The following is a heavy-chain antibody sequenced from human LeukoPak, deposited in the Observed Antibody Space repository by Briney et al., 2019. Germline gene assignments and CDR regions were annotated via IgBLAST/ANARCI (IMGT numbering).Heavy chain of an antibody. D-gene: IGHD6-19*01. CDR2: INPNSGGT. J-gene: IGHJ5*02. CDR3: ARSGPVSGWYGGDWFDP. CDR1: GYTFTGYY. V-gene: IGHV1-2*02. Sequence: GASVKVSCKASGYTFTGYYMHWVRQAPGQGLKWMGWINPNSGGTNYAQKFQGRVTMTRDTSISTAYMELSRLRSDDTAVYYCARSGPVSGWYGGDWFDPWGQGTLVTVSS.